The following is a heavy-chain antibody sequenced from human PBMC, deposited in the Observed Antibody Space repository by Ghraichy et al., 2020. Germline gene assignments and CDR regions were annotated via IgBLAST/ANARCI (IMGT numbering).Heavy chain of an antibody. D-gene: IGHD2-15*01. CDR1: GFTFTPYS. CDR3: ARDKGGDCSGGRCFRSGYFDS. J-gene: IGHJ4*02. V-gene: IGHV3-48*02. CDR2: ISGSSISI. Sequence: GGSLRLSCAASGFTFTPYSMNWVRQAPGKGLEWVSYISGSSISIYYADSVKGRFTISRDNAKNSVYLQMNSLRDEDTAVYYCARDKGGDCSGGRCFRSGYFDSWGQGTLVTVSS.